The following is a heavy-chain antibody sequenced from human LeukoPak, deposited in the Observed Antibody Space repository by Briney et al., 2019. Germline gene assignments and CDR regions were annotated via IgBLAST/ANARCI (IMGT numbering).Heavy chain of an antibody. CDR1: GDSISSYY. CDR2: IYYSGST. J-gene: IGHJ5*02. V-gene: IGHV4-59*01. Sequence: SETLSLTCTVSGDSISSYYWTWIRQPPGKGLEWIGYIYYSGSTNYNPSLKSRVTISVDTSKNQFSLTLSSVTAADTAVYYCVKLSSGSFNWFDPWGQGTLVTVSS. CDR3: VKLSSGSFNWFDP. D-gene: IGHD3-10*02.